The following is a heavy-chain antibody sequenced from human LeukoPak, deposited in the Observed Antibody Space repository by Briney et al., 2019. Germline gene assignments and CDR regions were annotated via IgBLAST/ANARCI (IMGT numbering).Heavy chain of an antibody. CDR3: VFCSGGNCYYAVRGWTY. J-gene: IGHJ4*02. Sequence: GGSLRLSCVASGFSFSDYGMHWVRQAPGKGLEWMAVISYDGITKKYADSVQGRFAISRDNSKNTVQLEMNSLRVEDTAVYYCVFCSGGNCYYAVRGWTYWGQGTLVTVSS. CDR1: GFSFSDYG. D-gene: IGHD2-15*01. CDR2: ISYDGITK. V-gene: IGHV3-30*03.